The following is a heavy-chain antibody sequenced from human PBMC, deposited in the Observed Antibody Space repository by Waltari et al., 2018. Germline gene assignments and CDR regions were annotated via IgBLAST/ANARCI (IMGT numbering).Heavy chain of an antibody. CDR1: GFPFRTFA. CDR2: ITGGGGAT. Sequence: EVQLLESGGDLVQPGGSLRLYCSGSGFPFRTFAMGWVRQPPGKGLEWVSTITGGGGATYYSDSVKGRFTTSRDNSKNTLYLQMNTLRPEDTAIYFCAGDSSGYYAFDSWGRGTLVAVSS. CDR3: AGDSSGYYAFDS. D-gene: IGHD6-19*01. J-gene: IGHJ4*02. V-gene: IGHV3-23*01.